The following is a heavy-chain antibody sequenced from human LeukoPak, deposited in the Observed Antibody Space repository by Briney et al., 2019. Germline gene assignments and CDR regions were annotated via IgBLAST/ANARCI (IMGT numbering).Heavy chain of an antibody. CDR1: GITFSNYA. CDR2: IRGNGATT. CDR3: AKHYYDSSGYYIDY. D-gene: IGHD3-22*01. J-gene: IGHJ4*02. V-gene: IGHV3-23*01. Sequence: GGSLRLSCAASGITFSNYAMTWVRQAPGKGLEWVAAIRGNGATTDYADSVKGRFTISRDNSKNTLYLQMNSLRAEDTAVYYCAKHYYDSSGYYIDYWGQGTLVTVSS.